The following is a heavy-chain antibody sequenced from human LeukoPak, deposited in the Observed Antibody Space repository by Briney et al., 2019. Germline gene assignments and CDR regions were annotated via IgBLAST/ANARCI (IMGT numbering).Heavy chain of an antibody. J-gene: IGHJ4*02. Sequence: GGSLRLSCAASGFTFSDYSMNWVRQAPGKGLEWVSYISSTDSTIYNADSVKGRFTISRDNAKNSLYLQMNSLRDEDTAVYYCARGWYEKGGYWGQGTLVTVSS. CDR3: ARGWYEKGGY. CDR1: GFTFSDYS. CDR2: ISSTDSTI. V-gene: IGHV3-48*02. D-gene: IGHD6-13*01.